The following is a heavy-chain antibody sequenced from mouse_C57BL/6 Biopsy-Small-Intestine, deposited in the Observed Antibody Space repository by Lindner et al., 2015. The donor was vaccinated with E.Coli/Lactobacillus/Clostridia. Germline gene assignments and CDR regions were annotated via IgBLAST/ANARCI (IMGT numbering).Heavy chain of an antibody. J-gene: IGHJ2*01. CDR1: GYTFTSYW. CDR3: ARWGNSHPFDY. Sequence: ESGYTFTSYWMHWVKQRPGQGLEWIGNINPSNGGTNYNEKFKSKATLTVDKSSSTAYMQLSSLTSEDSAVYYCARWGNSHPFDYWGQGTTLTVSS. CDR2: INPSNGGT. V-gene: IGHV1-53*01.